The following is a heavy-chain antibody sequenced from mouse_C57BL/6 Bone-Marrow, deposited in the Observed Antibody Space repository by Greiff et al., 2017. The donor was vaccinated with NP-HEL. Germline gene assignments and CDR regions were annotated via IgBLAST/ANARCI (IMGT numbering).Heavy chain of an antibody. Sequence: QVQLQQSGAELARPGASVKLSCKASGYTFTSYGISWVKQRPGQGLEWIGEIYPRSGNTYYNEKFKGKATLTADKSSSTAYMELRSLTSEDSAVYFCANRQLRHLDYWGQGTTLTVSS. CDR1: GYTFTSYG. J-gene: IGHJ2*01. V-gene: IGHV1-81*01. CDR3: ANRQLRHLDY. CDR2: IYPRSGNT. D-gene: IGHD3-2*02.